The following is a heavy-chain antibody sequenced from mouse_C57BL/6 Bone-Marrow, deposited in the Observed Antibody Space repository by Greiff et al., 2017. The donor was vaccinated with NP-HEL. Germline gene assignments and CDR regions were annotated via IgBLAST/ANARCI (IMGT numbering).Heavy chain of an antibody. Sequence: QVQLQQSGPGILQPSQTLSLTCSFSGFSLSTFGMGVGWIRQPSGKGLEWLAHIWWDDDKYYNPALKSRLTISKDTSKNQVFLKIANVDTADTATYYCARIGSMVTTTDWYFDVWGTGTTVTVSS. CDR2: IWWDDDK. CDR1: GFSLSTFGMG. D-gene: IGHD2-2*01. V-gene: IGHV8-8*01. J-gene: IGHJ1*03. CDR3: ARIGSMVTTTDWYFDV.